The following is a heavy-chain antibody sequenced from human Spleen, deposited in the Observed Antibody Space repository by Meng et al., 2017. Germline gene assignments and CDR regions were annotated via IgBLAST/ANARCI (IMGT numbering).Heavy chain of an antibody. J-gene: IGHJ4*02. Sequence: SETLSLTFTVSGGSISSYYWSWIRQPPGKGLEWIGYIYYSGSTNYNPSLKSRVTISVDTSKNQFSLELSSVTAAATAVYYCARSPIDGYDLSALPLDYWGQGTLVTVSS. V-gene: IGHV4-59*12. CDR1: GGSISSYY. CDR2: IYYSGST. D-gene: IGHD3-16*01. CDR3: ARSPIDGYDLSALPLDY.